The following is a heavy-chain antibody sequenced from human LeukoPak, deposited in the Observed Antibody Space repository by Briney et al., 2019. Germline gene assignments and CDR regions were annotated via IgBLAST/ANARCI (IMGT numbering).Heavy chain of an antibody. D-gene: IGHD1-26*01. CDR2: ISSSGSTI. CDR3: ARDDPVGASDY. V-gene: IGHV3-48*03. CDR1: GFTVSSYE. Sequence: GGSLRLSCAASGFTVSSYEMNWVRQAPGKGLEWVSYISSSGSTIYYADSVKGRFTISRDNAKNSLYLQMNSLRAEDTAVYYCARDDPVGASDYWGQGTLVTVSS. J-gene: IGHJ4*02.